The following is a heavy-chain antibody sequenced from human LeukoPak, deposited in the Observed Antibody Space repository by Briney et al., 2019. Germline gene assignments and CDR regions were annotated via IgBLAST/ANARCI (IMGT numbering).Heavy chain of an antibody. CDR2: ISSSSSTI. V-gene: IGHV3-48*01. D-gene: IGHD3-3*01. J-gene: IGHJ4*02. CDR1: GFTFSSYS. Sequence: PGGSLRLSCAASGFTFSSYSMNWVRQAPGKGLEWVSYISSSSSTIYYADSVKGRFTISRDNAKNSLYLQMNSLRAEDTAVYYCARDLIRYPITIFGVVDYWGQGTLVTVSS. CDR3: ARDLIRYPITIFGVVDY.